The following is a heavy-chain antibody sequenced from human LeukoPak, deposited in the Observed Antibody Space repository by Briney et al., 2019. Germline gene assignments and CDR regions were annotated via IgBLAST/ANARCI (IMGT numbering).Heavy chain of an antibody. CDR2: IYYSGSA. CDR3: ARDDYYDSSGYNDY. V-gene: IGHV4-39*07. J-gene: IGHJ4*02. Sequence: SETLSLTCTVSGASISSNNFYWGWIRQPPGKGLEWIGSIYYSGSAYYNPSLKSRVTISVDTSKNQFSLKLSSVTAADTAVYYCARDDYYDSSGYNDYWGQGTLVTVSS. CDR1: GASISSNNFY. D-gene: IGHD3-22*01.